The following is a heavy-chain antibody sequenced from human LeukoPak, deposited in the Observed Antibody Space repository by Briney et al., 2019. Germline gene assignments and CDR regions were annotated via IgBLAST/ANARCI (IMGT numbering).Heavy chain of an antibody. CDR3: ARSTGDFDH. D-gene: IGHD3-9*01. Sequence: GRSLRLSCAASGFTFSNYAMHWVRQAPGKGLEWVATISDAARNQYYAASVKGRFSISRDNSKNTLFLQMNSLSPEDTAVYYCARSTGDFDHWGQGTLVTVSS. CDR2: ISDAARNQ. CDR1: GFTFSNYA. J-gene: IGHJ4*02. V-gene: IGHV3-30*04.